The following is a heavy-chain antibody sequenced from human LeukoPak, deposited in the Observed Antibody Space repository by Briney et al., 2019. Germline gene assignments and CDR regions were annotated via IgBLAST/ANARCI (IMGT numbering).Heavy chain of an antibody. D-gene: IGHD3-22*01. V-gene: IGHV3-74*01. J-gene: IGHJ4*02. Sequence: GGSLRLSCAASGFTFSSYWMHWVRQAPGKGLVWVSRINSDGSSTSYADSVKGRFTISRDNAKNTLYLQMNSLRAEGTAVYYCVTERGDSSGYYYLDYWGQGTLVTVSS. CDR1: GFTFSSYW. CDR3: VTERGDSSGYYYLDY. CDR2: INSDGSST.